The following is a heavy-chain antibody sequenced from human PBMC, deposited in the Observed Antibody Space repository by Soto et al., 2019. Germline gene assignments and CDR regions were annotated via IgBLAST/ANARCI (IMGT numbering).Heavy chain of an antibody. CDR3: ARSNWYSEY. D-gene: IGHD7-27*01. V-gene: IGHV4-59*11. Sequence: SETLSLTCTVSGGSISNHYWSWIRQPPGKGLEWIGYIYYNGNTNYNSSLKSRVTMSVDTSKNQFSLKLSSVTAADTVVYYCARSNWYSEYWGQGTLVTVSS. J-gene: IGHJ4*02. CDR2: IYYNGNT. CDR1: GGSISNHY.